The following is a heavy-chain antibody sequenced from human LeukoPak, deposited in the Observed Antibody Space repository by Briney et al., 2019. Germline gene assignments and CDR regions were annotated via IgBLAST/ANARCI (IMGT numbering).Heavy chain of an antibody. V-gene: IGHV3-7*01. Sequence: GGSLRLSCAASEFTFSSYWMKWVRQAPGKGVEWVASIKEDGSDKYYVDSVKGRFSISRDNAKNSLFLQMNSLRTEDTAVYYCARGGHFNFDYWGQGTLVIVSS. CDR3: ARGGHFNFDY. J-gene: IGHJ4*02. CDR2: IKEDGSDK. CDR1: EFTFSSYW. D-gene: IGHD5-12*01.